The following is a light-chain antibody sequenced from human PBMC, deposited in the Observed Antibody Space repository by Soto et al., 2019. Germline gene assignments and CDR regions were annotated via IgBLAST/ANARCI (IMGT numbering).Light chain of an antibody. Sequence: QSALTQPASVSGSPGQAITISCTGTNSDVGAFNYVSWYQQHPGKAPKLMIYDVSKRPSGVPDRFSGSKSGNTASLTISGLQAEDEADYYCCSYAGSYTFVFGTGTKVTDL. V-gene: IGLV2-11*01. CDR3: CSYAGSYTFV. CDR2: DVS. J-gene: IGLJ1*01. CDR1: NSDVGAFNY.